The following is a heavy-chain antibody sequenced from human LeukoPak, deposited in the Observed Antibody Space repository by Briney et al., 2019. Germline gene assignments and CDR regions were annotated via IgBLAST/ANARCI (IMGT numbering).Heavy chain of an antibody. CDR2: IRYDGSNQ. CDR1: GFIFSSYG. D-gene: IGHD4-17*01. V-gene: IGHV3-30*02. J-gene: IGHJ4*02. CDR3: AKATVWRY. Sequence: SGGSLRLSCAASGFIFSSYGIHWVRQAPGKGLEWVAFIRYDGSNQYSADSVKGRFTISRDNSKNTLYLQMNSLRAEDTAVYYCAKATVWRYWGQGTLVTVSS.